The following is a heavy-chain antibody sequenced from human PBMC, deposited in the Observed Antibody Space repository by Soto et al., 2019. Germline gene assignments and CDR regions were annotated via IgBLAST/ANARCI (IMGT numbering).Heavy chain of an antibody. Sequence: PGGSLRLSCAASGFTFSSYSMNWVRQAPGKGLEWVSYISSSSSTIYYADSVKGRFTISRDNAKNSLYLQMNSLRAEDTAVYYCARAPEGYYYGSGSYYNVGYYGMDVWGQGTTVTVSS. CDR2: ISSSSSTI. V-gene: IGHV3-48*01. D-gene: IGHD3-10*01. CDR1: GFTFSSYS. CDR3: ARAPEGYYYGSGSYYNVGYYGMDV. J-gene: IGHJ6*02.